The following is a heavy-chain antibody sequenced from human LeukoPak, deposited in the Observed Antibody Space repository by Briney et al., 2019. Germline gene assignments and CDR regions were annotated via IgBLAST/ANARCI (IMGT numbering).Heavy chain of an antibody. CDR3: ARRPGGYSYGYGMDV. V-gene: IGHV4-59*08. D-gene: IGHD5-18*01. CDR1: GGSFSGYY. Sequence: PSETLSLTCAVYGGSFSGYYWSWIRQPPGKGLEWIGYIYYSGSTNCNPSLKSRVTISVDTSKNQFSLKLSSVTAADTAVYYCARRPGGYSYGYGMDVWGQGTTVTVSS. J-gene: IGHJ6*02. CDR2: IYYSGST.